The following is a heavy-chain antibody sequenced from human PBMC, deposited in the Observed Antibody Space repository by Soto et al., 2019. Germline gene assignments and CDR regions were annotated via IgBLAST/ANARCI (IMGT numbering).Heavy chain of an antibody. CDR3: ERGVTFGGVVNAFDI. J-gene: IGHJ3*02. Sequence: QVQLQESGPGLVKPSQTLSLTCTVSGGSISSGGYYWSWIRQHPGKGLEWIGYIYYSGSTYYNPSLKSRGTTSVDTSNNQFSLKLSSVTGADTAVYYCERGVTFGGVVNAFDIWGQGTMVTVSS. V-gene: IGHV4-31*03. CDR1: GGSISSGGYY. CDR2: IYYSGST. D-gene: IGHD3-16*01.